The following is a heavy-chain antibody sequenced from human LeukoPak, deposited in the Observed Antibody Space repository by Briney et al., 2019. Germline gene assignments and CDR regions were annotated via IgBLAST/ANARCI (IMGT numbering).Heavy chain of an antibody. V-gene: IGHV3-9*01. CDR2: ISWNSGSI. J-gene: IGHJ4*02. CDR1: GFTFDDYA. Sequence: GRSLRLSCAASGFTFDDYAMHWVRQAPGKRLEGVSGISWNSGSIGYADSVKGRFTISRDNAKNSLYLQMNSLRAEDTALYYCANRYGDWGQGTLVTVSS. CDR3: ANRYGD. D-gene: IGHD1-14*01.